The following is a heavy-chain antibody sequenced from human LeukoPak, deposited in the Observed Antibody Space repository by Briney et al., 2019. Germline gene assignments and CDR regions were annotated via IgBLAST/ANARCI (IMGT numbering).Heavy chain of an antibody. Sequence: GGSLRLSCAASRFTFSSCAIHWVRQAPGKGLEWVAVVSNDGGNKYYTDSVKGRFTISRDNSKNTLSLQMNSLRVEDTAVYYCAKAASGSAYSPADYWGQGIMVTVSS. CDR3: AKAASGSAYSPADY. CDR2: VSNDGGNK. D-gene: IGHD2-15*01. J-gene: IGHJ4*02. V-gene: IGHV3-30-3*01. CDR1: RFTFSSCA.